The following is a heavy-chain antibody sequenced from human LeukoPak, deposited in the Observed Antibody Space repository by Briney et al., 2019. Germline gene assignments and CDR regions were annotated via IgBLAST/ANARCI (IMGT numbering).Heavy chain of an antibody. CDR1: GYSFTTYW. CDR2: IYPGDSDT. J-gene: IGHJ4*02. Sequence: GESLKISCKASGYSFTTYWIAWVRQMPGKGLEWMGMIYPGDSDTRYSPSFQGRITISVDKSISIAYLQWSSLKASDTAMYYCARLLQGVAGTWGYWGQGTLVTVSS. V-gene: IGHV5-51*01. CDR3: ARLLQGVAGTWGY. D-gene: IGHD6-19*01.